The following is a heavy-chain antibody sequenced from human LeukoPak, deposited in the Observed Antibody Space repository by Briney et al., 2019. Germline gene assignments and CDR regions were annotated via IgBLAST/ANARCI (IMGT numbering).Heavy chain of an antibody. D-gene: IGHD1-26*01. CDR1: GFTFSSYG. J-gene: IGHJ4*02. V-gene: IGHV3-30*18. CDR3: GKRPYSGSYFFDY. Sequence: GGSLRLSCAASGFTFSSYGMHWVRQAPGKGLEWVAVISYDGSNKYYADSVKGRFTISRDNSKNTLCLQMNSLRAEDTAVYYCGKRPYSGSYFFDYWGQGTLVTVSS. CDR2: ISYDGSNK.